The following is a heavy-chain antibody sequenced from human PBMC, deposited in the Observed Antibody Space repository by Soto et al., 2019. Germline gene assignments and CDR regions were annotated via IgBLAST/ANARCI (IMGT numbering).Heavy chain of an antibody. CDR1: GYTFTGYY. D-gene: IGHD2-2*01. CDR2: INPNSGGT. Sequence: ASVKVSCKASGYTFTGYYMHWVRQAPGQGLEWMGWINPNSGGTNYAQKFQGWVTMTRDTSISTAYMELSRLRSDDTAVYYCARDRGYCISTSCPSHGMDVWGQGTTVTVSS. V-gene: IGHV1-2*04. CDR3: ARDRGYCISTSCPSHGMDV. J-gene: IGHJ6*02.